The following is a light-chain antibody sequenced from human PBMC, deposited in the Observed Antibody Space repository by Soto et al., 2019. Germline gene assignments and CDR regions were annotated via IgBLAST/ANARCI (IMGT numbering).Light chain of an antibody. CDR1: SSDVGGYNY. CDR2: DVS. V-gene: IGLV2-14*01. J-gene: IGLJ2*01. Sequence: FALTQPASVSGSPGQSITISCTGTSSDVGGYNYVSWYQQHPGKAPKLMIYDVSNRPSGVSNRFSGSKSGNTASLTISGLQDEDEADYYCSSYTSSSVVFGGGTKVTVL. CDR3: SSYTSSSVV.